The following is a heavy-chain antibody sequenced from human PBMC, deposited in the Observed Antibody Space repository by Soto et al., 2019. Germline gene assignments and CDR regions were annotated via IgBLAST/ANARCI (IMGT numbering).Heavy chain of an antibody. J-gene: IGHJ5*02. CDR2: IFIDGTT. CDR3: ARVGPYYSWCYMFRYVRSFP. Sequence: SLRLSCAASGVSVRSSRMSRVRQAPGKGLEWVSVIFIDGTTNYGVSVKGRFTISRDSARNTLYLQLNGLRVDDTAVYYCARVGPYYSWCYMFRYVRSFPWGQGTQLTFSS. CDR1: GVSVRSSR. V-gene: IGHV3-53*01. D-gene: IGHD2-8*02.